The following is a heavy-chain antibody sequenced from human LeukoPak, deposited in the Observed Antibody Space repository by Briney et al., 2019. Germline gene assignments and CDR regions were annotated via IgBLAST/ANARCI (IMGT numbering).Heavy chain of an antibody. V-gene: IGHV1-18*04. D-gene: IGHD3-22*01. CDR2: ISAYNGNT. CDR1: GYTFTGYY. CDR3: ARTGDLDYYDSSGYLDY. J-gene: IGHJ4*02. Sequence: ASVKVSCKASGYTFTGYYMHWVRQAPGQGLEWMGWISAYNGNTNYAQKLQGRVTMTTDTSTSTAYMELRSLRSDDTAVYYCARTGDLDYYDSSGYLDYWGQGTLVTVSS.